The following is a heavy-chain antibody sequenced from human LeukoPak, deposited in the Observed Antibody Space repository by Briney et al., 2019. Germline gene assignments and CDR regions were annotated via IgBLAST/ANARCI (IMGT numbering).Heavy chain of an antibody. CDR2: IYHSGST. CDR3: ARHDLMGANWFDP. CDR1: GYSISSGYY. V-gene: IGHV4-38-2*02. D-gene: IGHD3-3*01. Sequence: SETLSLTCTVSGYSISSGYYWGWIRQPPGKGLEWIGSIYHSGSTYYNPSLKSRVTISVDTSKNQFSLKLSSVTAADTAVYYCARHDLMGANWFDPWGQGTLVTVSS. J-gene: IGHJ5*02.